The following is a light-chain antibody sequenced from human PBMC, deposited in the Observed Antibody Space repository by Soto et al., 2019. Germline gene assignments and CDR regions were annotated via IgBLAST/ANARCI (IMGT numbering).Light chain of an antibody. Sequence: SYELTQPPSVSVAPGQTATIPCGGSNIGGKSVHWYRQRPDQAPVLGLYGDRDRPSGIPERLSGSNSGDTATLTISRVEAGDEADYYCQVWDRSSDVVFGGGTKLTVL. CDR3: QVWDRSSDVV. J-gene: IGLJ2*01. CDR1: NIGGKS. V-gene: IGLV3-21*02. CDR2: GDR.